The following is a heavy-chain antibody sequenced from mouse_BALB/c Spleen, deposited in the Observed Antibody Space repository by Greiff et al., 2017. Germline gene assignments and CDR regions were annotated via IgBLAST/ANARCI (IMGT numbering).Heavy chain of an antibody. D-gene: IGHD1-1*01. CDR2: IDTSDSYT. V-gene: IGHV1-69*01. Sequence: QVQLQQPGAELVMPGASVKMSCKASGYTFTDYWMHWVKQRPGQGLEWIGAIDTSDSYTSYNQKFKGKATLTVDESSSTAYMQLSSLTSEDSAVYYCASYYGYFDYWGQGTTLTVSS. CDR1: GYTFTDYW. CDR3: ASYYGYFDY. J-gene: IGHJ2*01.